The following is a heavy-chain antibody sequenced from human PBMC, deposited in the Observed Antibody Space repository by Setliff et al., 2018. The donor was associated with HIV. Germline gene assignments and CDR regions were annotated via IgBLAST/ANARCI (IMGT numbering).Heavy chain of an antibody. CDR1: GGSISDHY. Sequence: SETLSLTCTVSGGSISDHYWSWIRQPPGKTLELIGYIYTSGSTNYNPSLRSRVTISVDTSKNQFSLKLSSVTAADTAVYYCARACRSGYDYFHYFDYWGQGTLVTVSS. D-gene: IGHD5-12*01. CDR3: ARACRSGYDYFHYFDY. CDR2: IYTSGST. J-gene: IGHJ4*02. V-gene: IGHV4-59*11.